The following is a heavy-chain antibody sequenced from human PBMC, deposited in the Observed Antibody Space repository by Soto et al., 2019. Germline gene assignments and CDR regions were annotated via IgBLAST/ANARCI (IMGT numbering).Heavy chain of an antibody. J-gene: IGHJ3*02. V-gene: IGHV3-11*06. D-gene: IGHD3-22*01. CDR2: ISSSSSYT. Sequence: GGSLRLSCAASGFTFSDYYMSWIRQAPGKWLEWVSYISSSSSYTNYADSVKGRFTISRDNDKNSLYLQMNSLRAEDTAVYYCARGRGFKTYYYDSSGYPEDAFDIWGQGTMVTVSS. CDR3: ARGRGFKTYYYDSSGYPEDAFDI. CDR1: GFTFSDYY.